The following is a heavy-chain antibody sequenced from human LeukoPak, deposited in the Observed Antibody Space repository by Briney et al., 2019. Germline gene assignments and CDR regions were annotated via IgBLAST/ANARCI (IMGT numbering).Heavy chain of an antibody. V-gene: IGHV3-23*01. J-gene: IGHJ4*02. CDR1: GFTFSSYA. CDR3: AKTTYSSGWSAFDY. D-gene: IGHD6-19*01. Sequence: GGSLRLPCAASGFTFSSYAMNWVRQAPGKGLEWVSAISGSGGSTYYADSVKGRFTISRDNSKDTLYLQMNSLRAEDTAVYYCAKTTYSSGWSAFDYWGQGTLVTVSS. CDR2: ISGSGGST.